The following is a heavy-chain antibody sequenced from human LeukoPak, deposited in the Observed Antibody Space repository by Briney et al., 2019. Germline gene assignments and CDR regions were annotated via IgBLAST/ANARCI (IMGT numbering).Heavy chain of an antibody. D-gene: IGHD3-22*01. V-gene: IGHV4-59*01. CDR3: ARANYYDSSGRDAFDI. J-gene: IGHJ3*02. Sequence: SETLSLTCTVSGGSTSSYYWSWIRQPPGKGLEWIGYIYYSGSTNYNPSLKSRVTISVDTSKNQFSLKLSSVTAADTAVYYCARANYYDSSGRDAFDIWGQGTMVTVSS. CDR2: IYYSGST. CDR1: GGSTSSYY.